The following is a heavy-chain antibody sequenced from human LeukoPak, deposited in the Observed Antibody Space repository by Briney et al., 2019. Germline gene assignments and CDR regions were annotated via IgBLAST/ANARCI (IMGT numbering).Heavy chain of an antibody. CDR1: GFTFSSYG. CDR2: ISGSGGST. V-gene: IGHV3-23*01. Sequence: GGSLRLSCAASGFTFSSYGMSWVRQAPGKGLEWVSAISGSGGSTYYADSAKGRFTISRDNSKNTLYLQMNSLRVEDTAVYFCARSDWFDPWGQGTLVTVSS. J-gene: IGHJ5*02. CDR3: ARSDWFDP.